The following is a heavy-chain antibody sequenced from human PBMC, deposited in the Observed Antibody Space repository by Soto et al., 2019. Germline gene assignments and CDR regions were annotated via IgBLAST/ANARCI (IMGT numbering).Heavy chain of an antibody. Sequence: EVQLLESGGGLVQPGGSLRLSCASSGFTFSSYGMTWVRRPPGKGLEWVSAISGSGAATYYADSVQGRFTISRDNSNNTLYLHMNSLRTEDTAVYSCAKVLYGVVTYFDSWGQGTLVTVSS. CDR1: GFTFSSYG. V-gene: IGHV3-23*01. CDR2: ISGSGAAT. J-gene: IGHJ4*02. D-gene: IGHD3-3*01. CDR3: AKVLYGVVTYFDS.